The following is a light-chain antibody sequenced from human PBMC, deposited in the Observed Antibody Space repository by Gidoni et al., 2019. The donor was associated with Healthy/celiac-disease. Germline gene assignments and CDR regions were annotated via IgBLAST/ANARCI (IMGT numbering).Light chain of an antibody. V-gene: IGKV3-11*01. CDR2: DAS. J-gene: IGKJ4*01. CDR3: QQRSNWPPRT. Sequence: EIVLTQSPATLSLSPGERATLSCRASQSVSSYLAWYQQKPGQAPRLLIYDASNRATGIPARFSGSGSGTEFTLTISSLEPEDFAVYYCQQRSNWPPRTFXGXTKVEIK. CDR1: QSVSSY.